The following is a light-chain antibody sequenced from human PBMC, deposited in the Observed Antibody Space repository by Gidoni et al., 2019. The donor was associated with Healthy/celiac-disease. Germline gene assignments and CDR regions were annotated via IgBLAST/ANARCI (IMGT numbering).Light chain of an antibody. CDR1: QSVLYSSNNKNY. J-gene: IGKJ4*01. CDR3: QQYFSTPLT. CDR2: WAS. V-gene: IGKV4-1*01. Sequence: DIVMTKSPDSLAVSLGERATINCKSSQSVLYSSNNKNYLAWYQPSPGQPPKLLIYWASTRESGVPDRFSGSGSGTDFTLTISSLQAEDMAVYYCQQYFSTPLTFGGGTKVEIK.